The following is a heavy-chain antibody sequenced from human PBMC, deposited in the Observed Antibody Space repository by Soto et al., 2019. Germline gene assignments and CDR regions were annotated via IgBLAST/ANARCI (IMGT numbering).Heavy chain of an antibody. CDR2: ISGSGGST. D-gene: IGHD2-2*01. Sequence: GGSLRLSCAASGFTFSSYAMSWVRQAPGKGLEWVSAISGSGGSTYYADSVKGRFTISRDNSKNTLYLQMNSLRAEDTAVYYCTRASVPADLYYFDYWGQGTLVTVSS. CDR3: TRASVPADLYYFDY. V-gene: IGHV3-23*01. J-gene: IGHJ4*02. CDR1: GFTFSSYA.